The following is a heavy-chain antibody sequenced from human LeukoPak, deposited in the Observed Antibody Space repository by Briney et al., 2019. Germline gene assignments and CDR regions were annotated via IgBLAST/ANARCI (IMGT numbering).Heavy chain of an antibody. V-gene: IGHV4-34*01. D-gene: IGHD3-16*01. CDR3: ARRTFPSWFDP. CDR1: GGSFSGYY. Sequence: SETLSLTCAVYGGSFSGYYWSWIRQPPGKGLEWIGEINHSGSTNYNPSLKSRVTISADTSKNQFSLKLSSVTAADTAVYYCARRTFPSWFDPWGQGTLVTVSS. CDR2: INHSGST. J-gene: IGHJ5*02.